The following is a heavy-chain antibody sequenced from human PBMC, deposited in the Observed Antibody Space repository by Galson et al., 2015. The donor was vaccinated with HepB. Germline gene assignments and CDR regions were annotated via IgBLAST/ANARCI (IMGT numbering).Heavy chain of an antibody. CDR1: AYTFSAYY. J-gene: IGHJ4*02. CDR3: ARGGRYGGSSPIDY. V-gene: IGHV1-2*02. D-gene: IGHD1-26*01. CDR2: INPNNGVT. Sequence: SVKVSCKASAYTFSAYYLHWVRQAPGQGLEWVGFINPNNGVTKYAQKFQGRVIMTRDMSINTAYVEFSSLTSDDTAVYYCARGGRYGGSSPIDYWGQGTLVTVSS.